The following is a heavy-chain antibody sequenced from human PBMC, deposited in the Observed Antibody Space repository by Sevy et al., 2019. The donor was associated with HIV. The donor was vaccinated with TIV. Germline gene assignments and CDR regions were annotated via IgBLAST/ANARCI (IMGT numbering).Heavy chain of an antibody. D-gene: IGHD3-22*01. V-gene: IGHV1-69*13. CDR3: GREDSSGLNWFDP. J-gene: IGHJ5*02. CDR2: IIPMFGTT. Sequence: ASVKVSCRASGGTFSIYAITWVRQSPGQGLEWMGGIIPMFGTTNYSQKFQGRVTITADESTNTAYMELSSLRSEDTAVYYCGREDSSGLNWFDPWGQGTLVTVSS. CDR1: GGTFSIYA.